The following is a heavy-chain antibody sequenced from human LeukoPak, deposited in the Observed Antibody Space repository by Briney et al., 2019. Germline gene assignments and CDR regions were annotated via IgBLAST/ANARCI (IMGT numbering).Heavy chain of an antibody. Sequence: SETLSLTCTVSGGSISSGGYYWSWIRQPPEKGLEWIGYIYQSGSTHYNPSLRSRVTISLDRSKNQFSLKLSSVTAADTAVYYCARRNPGGYYYMDVWGRGTTVTVSS. CDR2: IYQSGST. J-gene: IGHJ6*03. D-gene: IGHD1-14*01. V-gene: IGHV4-30-2*01. CDR1: GGSISSGGYY. CDR3: ARRNPGGYYYMDV.